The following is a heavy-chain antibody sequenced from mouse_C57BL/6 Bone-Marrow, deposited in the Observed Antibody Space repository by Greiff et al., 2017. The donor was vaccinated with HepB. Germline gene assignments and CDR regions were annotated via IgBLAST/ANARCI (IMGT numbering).Heavy chain of an antibody. CDR2: IYPRSGNT. D-gene: IGHD1-1*01. CDR3: ARGYYGPYPYWFAY. CDR1: GYTFTSYG. J-gene: IGHJ3*01. V-gene: IGHV1-81*01. Sequence: VQGVESGAELARPGASVKLSCKASGYTFTSYGISWVKQRTGQGLEWIGEIYPRSGNTYYNEKFKGKATLTADKASSTAYMELRSLTSEDSAVYFCARGYYGPYPYWFAYWFQGTLVTVAA.